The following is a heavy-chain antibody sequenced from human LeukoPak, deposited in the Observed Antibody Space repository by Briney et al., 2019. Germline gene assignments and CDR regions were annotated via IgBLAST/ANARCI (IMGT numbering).Heavy chain of an antibody. J-gene: IGHJ4*02. CDR3: AKVFRSGDLFVSDY. Sequence: GGSLRISCAASGFTFGSFVMSWVRQAPGKGLEWVSGSSGGSTYYADSVKGRFTISRDNSKNALYLQMSSLRAEDTAVYYCAKVFRSGDLFVSDYWGQGTLVTVSS. CDR2: SSGGST. D-gene: IGHD2-21*02. CDR1: GFTFGSFV. V-gene: IGHV3-23*01.